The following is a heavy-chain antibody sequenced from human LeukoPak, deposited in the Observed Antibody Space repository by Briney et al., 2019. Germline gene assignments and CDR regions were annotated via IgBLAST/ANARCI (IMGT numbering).Heavy chain of an antibody. J-gene: IGHJ4*02. Sequence: GASVKVSCKASGYTFTGYYMHWVRQAPGQGLEWMGWINPNSGDANYAQKFQGRVTMTRDTSISTAYMELSRLRSDDTAVYYCATDYGDYESGYWGQGTLVTVSS. CDR2: INPNSGDA. V-gene: IGHV1-2*02. CDR1: GYTFTGYY. CDR3: ATDYGDYESGY. D-gene: IGHD4-17*01.